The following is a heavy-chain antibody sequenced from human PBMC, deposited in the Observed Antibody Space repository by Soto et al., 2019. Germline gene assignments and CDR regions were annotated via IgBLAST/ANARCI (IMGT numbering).Heavy chain of an antibody. CDR1: GDSISNNNW. J-gene: IGHJ4*02. V-gene: IGHV4-4*02. Sequence: SETLSLTCVVSGDSISNNNWWSWVRQPPGKGLEWIGEIHHSGSTNYNPSLKSRVTISVDTSKNQFSLKLSSVTAADTAVYYCARTIAVAGSFDYWGQGTLVTVSS. CDR3: ARTIAVAGSFDY. CDR2: IHHSGST. D-gene: IGHD6-19*01.